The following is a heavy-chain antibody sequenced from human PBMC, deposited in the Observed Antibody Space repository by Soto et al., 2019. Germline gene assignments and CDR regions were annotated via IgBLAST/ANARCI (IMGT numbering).Heavy chain of an antibody. CDR2: IYYSGST. Sequence: QVQLQESGPGLVKPSQTLSLTCTVSGGSISSGGYYWSWIRQHPGKGLEWIGYIYYSGSTYYNPSRNVRVNMRVDTSKNQYYLKLSSVTAADTAVYYCARSPITMVRGVRKVPIGAFDIWGQGTMVTVSS. CDR3: ARSPITMVRGVRKVPIGAFDI. D-gene: IGHD3-10*01. CDR1: GGSISSGGYY. V-gene: IGHV4-31*03. J-gene: IGHJ3*02.